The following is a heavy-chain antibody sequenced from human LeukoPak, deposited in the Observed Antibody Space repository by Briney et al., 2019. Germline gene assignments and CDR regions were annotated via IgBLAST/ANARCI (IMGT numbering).Heavy chain of an antibody. D-gene: IGHD4-17*01. V-gene: IGHV4-59*08. J-gene: IGHJ5*02. CDR2: IYYSGST. Sequence: PSETLSLTCTVSGGSISSYYWSWIRQPPGKGLEWIGYIYYSGSTNYNPSLKSRVTISVDTSKNQFSLKLSSVTAADTAVYYCARGDDYGDYGWWFDPWGQGTLVTVSS. CDR1: GGSISSYY. CDR3: ARGDDYGDYGWWFDP.